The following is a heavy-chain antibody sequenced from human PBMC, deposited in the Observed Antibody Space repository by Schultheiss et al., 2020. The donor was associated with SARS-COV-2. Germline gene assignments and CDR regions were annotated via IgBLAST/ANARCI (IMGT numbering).Heavy chain of an antibody. D-gene: IGHD3-22*01. CDR2: IYYSGST. CDR1: GGSFSGYY. CDR3: ARESGSSGTAW. V-gene: IGHV4-34*01. Sequence: SETLSLTCAVYGGSFSGYYWSWIRQPPGKGLEWIGYIYYSGSTYYNPSLKSRVTISVDTSKNQFSLKLSSVTAADTAVYYCARESGSSGTAWWGQGTLVTVSS. J-gene: IGHJ4*02.